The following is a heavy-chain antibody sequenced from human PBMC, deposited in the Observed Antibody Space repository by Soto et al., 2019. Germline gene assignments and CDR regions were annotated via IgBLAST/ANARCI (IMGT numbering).Heavy chain of an antibody. CDR3: ARGHRRIAARTI. Sequence: SETLSLTCAVYGGSFSGYYWSWIRQPPGKGLEWIGEINHSGSTNYNPSLKSRVTISVDTSKNQFSLKLSSVTAADTAVYYCARGHRRIAARTIWGQGTMVTVSS. D-gene: IGHD6-6*01. J-gene: IGHJ3*02. CDR2: INHSGST. V-gene: IGHV4-34*01. CDR1: GGSFSGYY.